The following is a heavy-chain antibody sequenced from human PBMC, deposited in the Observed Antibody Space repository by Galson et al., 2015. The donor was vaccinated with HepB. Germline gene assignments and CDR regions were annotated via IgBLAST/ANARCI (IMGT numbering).Heavy chain of an antibody. D-gene: IGHD3-3*01. V-gene: IGHV3-30*18. CDR1: GFSFSTYG. J-gene: IGHJ6*03. Sequence: SLRLSCAVSGFSFSTYGMHWVRQAPGKGLEWVAVISYDGSNKYYADSVKGRFTISRDNSKNTLYLQMNSLRAEDTAVYYCAKDPTIFPQYYYYMDVWGKGTTVTVSS. CDR3: AKDPTIFPQYYYYMDV. CDR2: ISYDGSNK.